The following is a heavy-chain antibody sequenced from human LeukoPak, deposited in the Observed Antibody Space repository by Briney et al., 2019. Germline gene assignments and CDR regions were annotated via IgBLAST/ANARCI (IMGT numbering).Heavy chain of an antibody. D-gene: IGHD1-26*01. CDR1: GFTFSSYW. Sequence: AGGSLRLSCAASGFTFSSYWMHWVRQAPGKGPVWVSRINSDESSTSYADSVKGRFTISRDNAKNTLYLQMNSLRAEDTAVYYCARVGTDGWELVRPRAFDIWGQGTMVTVSS. J-gene: IGHJ3*02. CDR3: ARVGTDGWELVRPRAFDI. CDR2: INSDESST. V-gene: IGHV3-74*01.